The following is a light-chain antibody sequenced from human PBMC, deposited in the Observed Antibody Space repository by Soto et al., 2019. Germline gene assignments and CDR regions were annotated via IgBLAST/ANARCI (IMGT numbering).Light chain of an antibody. CDR1: SSDVGGYNY. J-gene: IGLJ1*01. CDR3: CSYAGRYTYV. Sequence: QSELTQPASLSGSPGQSITISCTGASSDVGGYNYVSWYQQHPGKAPKLMIYDVSKRPSGVPDRFSGSKSGNTASLTISGLQTEDEADYYCCSYAGRYTYVFGTGTKVTVL. V-gene: IGLV2-11*01. CDR2: DVS.